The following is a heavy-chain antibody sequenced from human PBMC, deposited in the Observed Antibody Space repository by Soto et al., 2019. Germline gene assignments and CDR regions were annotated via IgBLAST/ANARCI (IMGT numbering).Heavy chain of an antibody. J-gene: IGHJ4*02. CDR3: VRRMVYDVWSPYYYFYE. D-gene: IGHD2-8*01. Sequence: ASVKVSCKTSGYVFTSFGISWVRQAPGQGLEWMGWVRPYNGDTKYAEKFQGRVTMTSDTSTTTGYMELRGLRSDDTAVYFCVRRMVYDVWSPYYYFYEWGQGTPVTVSS. V-gene: IGHV1-18*04. CDR2: VRPYNGDT. CDR1: GYVFTSFG.